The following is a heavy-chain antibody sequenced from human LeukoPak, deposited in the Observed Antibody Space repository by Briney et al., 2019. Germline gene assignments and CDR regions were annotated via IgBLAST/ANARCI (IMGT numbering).Heavy chain of an antibody. CDR3: AKVSIKYYYGSGSYPFDY. CDR1: GFTFSSYA. D-gene: IGHD3-10*01. V-gene: IGHV3-23*01. J-gene: IGHJ4*02. CDR2: ISGSGGST. Sequence: PGGSLRLSCAASGFTFSSYAMSWVRQAPGKGLEGVSAISGSGGSTYYADSVKGRFTISRDNSKNTLDLQMNSLRAEDTAVYYCAKVSIKYYYGSGSYPFDYWGQGTLVTVSS.